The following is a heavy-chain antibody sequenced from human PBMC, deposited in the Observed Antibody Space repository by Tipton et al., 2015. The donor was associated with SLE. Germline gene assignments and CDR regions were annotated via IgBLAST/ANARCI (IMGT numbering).Heavy chain of an antibody. CDR3: ASRGAAAAPGWYFDL. CDR1: GGSISTYY. Sequence: TLSLTCTVSGGSISTYYWSWIRQPPGKGLEWIGYIYYSGSTNYNPSLKSRLTISVDTSKNQFSLKLSPVAAADTAVYYCASRGAAAAPGWYFDLWGRGTLVTVSS. CDR2: IYYSGST. V-gene: IGHV4-59*12. J-gene: IGHJ2*01. D-gene: IGHD6-13*01.